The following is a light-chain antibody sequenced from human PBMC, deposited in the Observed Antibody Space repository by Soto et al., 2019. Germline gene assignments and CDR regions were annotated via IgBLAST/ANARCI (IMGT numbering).Light chain of an antibody. Sequence: QSALTQPASVSGSPGQSITVACSGTYSDIGTYDSVSCYQHHPGRAPKLLIFGVNRRPSGISYRFSASKSGNTASLTISVLQAEDEAYYYCTSYTRDTTYVFGTGTKVTVL. J-gene: IGLJ1*01. V-gene: IGLV2-14*01. CDR3: TSYTRDTTYV. CDR2: GVN. CDR1: YSDIGTYDS.